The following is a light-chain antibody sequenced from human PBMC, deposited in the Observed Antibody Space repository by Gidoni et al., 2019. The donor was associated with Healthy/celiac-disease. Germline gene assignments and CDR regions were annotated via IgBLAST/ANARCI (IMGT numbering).Light chain of an antibody. V-gene: IGKV1-27*01. CDR1: QGISNY. J-gene: IGKJ4*01. CDR3: QKYNSAPRT. Sequence: DIKMTQSPSSLSASGGDRVTITCRARQGISNYLAWYQQNPGKVPKLLIYAASTLQSGVPSRFSGSGSGTVFTLTISSLQPEDVATYYCQKYNSAPRTFGGGTKVEIK. CDR2: AAS.